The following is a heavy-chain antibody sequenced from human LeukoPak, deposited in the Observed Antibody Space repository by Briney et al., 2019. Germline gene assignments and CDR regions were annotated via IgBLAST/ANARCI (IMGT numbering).Heavy chain of an antibody. D-gene: IGHD4-17*01. V-gene: IGHV3-30*18. Sequence: PGRSLGLSCAASGFTFSTYGMHWVRQAPGKGLEWMAVISYDGSNKYYADSVKGRFTISRDNSKNTLYLQMNSLRADDTAVYYCAKPLTTKYYFDYWGQGTLVTVSS. CDR2: ISYDGSNK. CDR3: AKPLTTKYYFDY. J-gene: IGHJ4*02. CDR1: GFTFSTYG.